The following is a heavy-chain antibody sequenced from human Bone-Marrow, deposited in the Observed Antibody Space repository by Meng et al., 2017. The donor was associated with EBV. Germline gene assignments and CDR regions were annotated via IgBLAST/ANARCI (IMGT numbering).Heavy chain of an antibody. CDR3: ARVPTLWYFDY. D-gene: IGHD2-21*01. CDR1: GGSISSSNW. CDR2: IYHSGST. J-gene: IGHJ4*02. V-gene: IGHV4-4*02. Sequence: QLKLQGSCPGLWRLSGTLSLTCAVSGGSISSSNWWSWVRQPPGKGLEWIGEIYHSGSTNYNPSLKSRVTISVDKSKNQFSLKLSSVTAADTAVYYCARVPTLWYFDYWGQGTLVTVSS.